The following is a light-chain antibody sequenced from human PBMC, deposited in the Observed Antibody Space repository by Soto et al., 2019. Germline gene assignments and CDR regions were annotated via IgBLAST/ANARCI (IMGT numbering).Light chain of an antibody. CDR2: EVT. J-gene: IGLJ1*01. V-gene: IGLV2-14*01. CDR1: SGDVGGYDY. CDR3: SSHTSGSTLV. Sequence: QSVLTQPASVSGSPGQSIAISCTGTSGDVGGYDYVSWYQQHPDKAPKLMIYEVTKRPSWVSNRFSGSKSGNTASLTISGLQPEDEADYYCSSHTSGSTLVFGSGTKVP.